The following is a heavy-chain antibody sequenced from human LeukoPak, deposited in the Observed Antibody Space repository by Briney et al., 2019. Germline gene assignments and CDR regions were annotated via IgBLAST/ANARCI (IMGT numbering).Heavy chain of an antibody. J-gene: IGHJ4*02. CDR3: ARISGRGYYFDN. CDR2: ISSSSSPI. CDR1: GFTFSSYS. V-gene: IGHV3-48*02. Sequence: GGSLTLACAASGFTFSSYSMNWVRQAPGKGLEWVSYISSSSSPIYYAESVKGRFTIYRDNAKNSLYMQMNSLRDEDTAVYYCARISGRGYYFDNWGQGTLVTVSS. D-gene: IGHD2-15*01.